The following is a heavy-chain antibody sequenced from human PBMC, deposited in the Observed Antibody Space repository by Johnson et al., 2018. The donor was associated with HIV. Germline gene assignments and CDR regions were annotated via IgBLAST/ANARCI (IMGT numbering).Heavy chain of an antibody. CDR1: GFTLRSYA. CDR3: AIQRSGGKGGSAFDI. J-gene: IGHJ3*02. Sequence: QVQLVESGGGVVQPGRSLRLSCGASGFTLRSYAMHWVRQAPGQGLEWVAVISDDESNKYYVDSVKGRFTISRDNSKNTLYLQMNSLRAEDTAVYYCAIQRSGGKGGSAFDIWGQGTMVTVSS. V-gene: IGHV3-30-3*01. CDR2: ISDDESNK. D-gene: IGHD2-15*01.